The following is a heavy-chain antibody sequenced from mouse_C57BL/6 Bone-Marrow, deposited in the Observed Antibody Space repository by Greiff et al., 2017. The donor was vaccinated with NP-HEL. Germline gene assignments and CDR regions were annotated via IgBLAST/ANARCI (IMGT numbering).Heavy chain of an antibody. J-gene: IGHJ1*03. V-gene: IGHV1-50*01. Sequence: QVQLQQPGAELVKPGASVKLSCKASGYTFTSYWMQWVKQRPGQGLEWIGEIDPSDSYTNYNQKFKGKATLTVDTSSSTAYMQLSSLTSEDSAVYYCARRPHITTVVDVWGTGTTVTVSS. CDR3: ARRPHITTVVDV. D-gene: IGHD1-1*01. CDR1: GYTFTSYW. CDR2: IDPSDSYT.